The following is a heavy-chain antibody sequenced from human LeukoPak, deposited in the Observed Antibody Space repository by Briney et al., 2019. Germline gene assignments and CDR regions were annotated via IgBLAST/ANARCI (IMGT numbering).Heavy chain of an antibody. CDR2: ISWNSGSI. D-gene: IGHD4-17*01. Sequence: AGGSLRLSCAASGFTFDDYAMHWVRQAPGKGLEWVSGISWNSGSIGYADSVKGRFTISRDNTKNTLYLQMSSLRAEDTAVYYCAKDPNGDYIGAFDFWGQGTMVTVSS. CDR1: GFTFDDYA. J-gene: IGHJ3*01. CDR3: AKDPNGDYIGAFDF. V-gene: IGHV3-9*01.